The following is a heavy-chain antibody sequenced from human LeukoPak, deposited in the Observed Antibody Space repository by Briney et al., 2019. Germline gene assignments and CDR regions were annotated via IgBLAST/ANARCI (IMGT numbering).Heavy chain of an antibody. Sequence: PSETLSLTCAVYGGSFSGYYWGWIRQPPGKGLEWVADIYYSGSTYYNPSLKSRVSISIDTSNNHFSLRLSSATAADTALYYCARRRYYDSTGYLDWGQGTLVTVSS. CDR2: IYYSGST. J-gene: IGHJ1*01. D-gene: IGHD3-22*01. V-gene: IGHV4-34*01. CDR1: GGSFSGYY. CDR3: ARRRYYDSTGYLD.